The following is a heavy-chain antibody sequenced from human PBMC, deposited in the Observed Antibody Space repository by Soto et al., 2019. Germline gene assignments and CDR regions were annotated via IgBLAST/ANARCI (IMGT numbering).Heavy chain of an antibody. Sequence: EVQLVESGGGLVQPGGSLRLSCAASGFTSSSYWIHWVRQAPGKGLVWVSRISNDGSSTNYADSVKGRFTISRDNAKNTVYLQMNSLRAEDTAVDYWARDTYYYDSSDHFSADAFDIWGQGTMVTVSS. D-gene: IGHD3-22*01. V-gene: IGHV3-74*01. CDR1: GFTSSSYW. J-gene: IGHJ3*02. CDR2: ISNDGSST. CDR3: ARDTYYYDSSDHFSADAFDI.